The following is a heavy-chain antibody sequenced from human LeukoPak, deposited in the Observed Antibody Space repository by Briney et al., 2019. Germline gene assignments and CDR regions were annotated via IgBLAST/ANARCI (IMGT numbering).Heavy chain of an antibody. D-gene: IGHD6-19*01. Sequence: ASVKVSCKASGYTFTDYYMHWVRQAPGQGLEWMGWINPNSGGTNYAQKFQGRVTMTRDTSISTAYMELTSLTSDDTAVYYCARDAVAGTLYYYFHCWDQGTLVTVSS. CDR3: ARDAVAGTLYYYFHC. CDR1: GYTFTDYY. V-gene: IGHV1-2*02. CDR2: INPNSGGT. J-gene: IGHJ4*02.